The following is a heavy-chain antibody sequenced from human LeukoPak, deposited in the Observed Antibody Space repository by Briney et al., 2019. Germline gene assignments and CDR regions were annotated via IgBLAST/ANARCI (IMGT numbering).Heavy chain of an antibody. CDR3: ARDPSYYYDSSGYYDY. J-gene: IGHJ4*02. CDR2: ISSSSSYI. D-gene: IGHD3-22*01. CDR1: GLTFSSYS. V-gene: IGHV3-21*01. Sequence: GGSLRLSCAASGLTFSSYSMNWVRQAPGKGLEWVSSISSSSSYIYYADSVKGRFTISRDNAKNSLYLQMNSLRAEDTAVYYCARDPSYYYDSSGYYDYWGQGTLVTVSS.